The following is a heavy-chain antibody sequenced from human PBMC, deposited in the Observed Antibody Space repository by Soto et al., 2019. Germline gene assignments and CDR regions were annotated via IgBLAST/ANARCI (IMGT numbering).Heavy chain of an antibody. CDR3: AKRGIVGATTAFDY. D-gene: IGHD1-26*01. Sequence: QLQLQESGPGLVKPSETLSLTCTVSGGSISSSSYYWGWIRQPPGKGLEWIGNIFYSGSTYYNPSLKSRVTISVDTSKNQFSLKLSSVTAADMAVYYCAKRGIVGATTAFDYWGQGTLVTVSS. CDR2: IFYSGST. CDR1: GGSISSSSYY. V-gene: IGHV4-39*01. J-gene: IGHJ4*02.